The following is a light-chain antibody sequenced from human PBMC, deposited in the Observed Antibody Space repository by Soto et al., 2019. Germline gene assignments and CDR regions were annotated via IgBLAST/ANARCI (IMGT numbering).Light chain of an antibody. CDR3: QQYHNWPPQYT. CDR2: GAS. V-gene: IGKV3-15*01. J-gene: IGKJ2*01. Sequence: EIVMTQSPATLSVSPGERATVSCRASQTVSSNLAWYQQTPGQAPRLLIHGASTRATGVPARFSGSGSGTEFTLPISSLQSEDFAVYYCQQYHNWPPQYTFGQGTKLQIK. CDR1: QTVSSN.